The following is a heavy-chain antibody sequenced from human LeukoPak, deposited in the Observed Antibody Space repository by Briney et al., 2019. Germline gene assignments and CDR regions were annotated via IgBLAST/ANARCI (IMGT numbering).Heavy chain of an antibody. J-gene: IGHJ6*02. V-gene: IGHV1-2*02. D-gene: IGHD2-15*01. CDR3: ARQLGYCSGGSCSPYYYGMDV. CDR2: INPNSGGT. CDR1: GYPFTGYF. Sequence: ASVKVSCKASGYPFTGYFIHWVRQAPGLGLEWMGWINPNSGGTNYAQKFQGRVTMTRDTSTSTVYMELSSLRSEDTAVYYCARQLGYCSGGSCSPYYYGMDVWGQGTTVTVSS.